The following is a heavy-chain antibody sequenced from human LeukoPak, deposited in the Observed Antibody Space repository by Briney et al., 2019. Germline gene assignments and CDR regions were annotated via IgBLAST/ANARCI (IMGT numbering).Heavy chain of an antibody. Sequence: SVKVSCKASGDTFNSVALSWVRLAPGQGLEWMGGIIPIFGTANYAQRFRSRVTITSDESTSTAYMEINSLTSDDTAVYYCARLSDPSKSPGPLDVWGKGTAVTVSS. CDR3: ARLSDPSKSPGPLDV. D-gene: IGHD4-11*01. CDR1: GDTFNSVA. CDR2: IIPIFGTA. J-gene: IGHJ6*04. V-gene: IGHV1-69*13.